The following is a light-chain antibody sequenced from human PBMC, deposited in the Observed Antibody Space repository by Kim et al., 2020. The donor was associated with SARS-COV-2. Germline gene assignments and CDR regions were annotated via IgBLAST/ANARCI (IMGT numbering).Light chain of an antibody. CDR2: HTS. V-gene: IGKV3-20*01. CDR1: QIVISNY. Sequence: PGDTATLPFSASQIVISNYLSSYQQKPGQAPRLLMYHTSTRSTGIPDRFSGSGSVTDFTLTISSLEPVDFAVYCCQQYGNSPPTFGQGTKVDIK. CDR3: QQYGNSPPT. J-gene: IGKJ1*01.